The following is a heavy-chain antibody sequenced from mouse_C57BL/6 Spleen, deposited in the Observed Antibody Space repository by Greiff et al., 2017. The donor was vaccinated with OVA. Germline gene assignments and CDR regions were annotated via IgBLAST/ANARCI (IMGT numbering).Heavy chain of an antibody. V-gene: IGHV1-53*01. CDR1: GYTLSSYW. CDR2: INPSNGGT. CDR3: ARYDSSGYWFAY. D-gene: IGHD3-2*02. Sequence: QVQLQQPGTELVKPGASVKLSCKASGYTLSSYWMHWVKKRPGKGLEWIGNINPSNGGTNYNEKFKSKATLTLDKSSSTTYMHLISLTSEDSAVYYCARYDSSGYWFAYWGQGTLVTVSA. J-gene: IGHJ3*01.